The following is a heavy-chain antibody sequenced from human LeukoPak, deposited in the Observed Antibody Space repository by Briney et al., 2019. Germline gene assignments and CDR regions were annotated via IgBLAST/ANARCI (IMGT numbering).Heavy chain of an antibody. CDR2: ISGSGNAM. CDR3: VLEGHNSGRDAFDT. D-gene: IGHD5-12*01. CDR1: GFIFSNYE. Sequence: PGGSLRLSCAASGFIFSNYEMNWVRQAPGKGLEWIAYISGSGNAMYYADSVKGRFTVSRDNAKNSLFLQMNSLRAEDTAVYFCVLEGHNSGRDAFDTWGQGTMVTVSS. J-gene: IGHJ3*02. V-gene: IGHV3-48*03.